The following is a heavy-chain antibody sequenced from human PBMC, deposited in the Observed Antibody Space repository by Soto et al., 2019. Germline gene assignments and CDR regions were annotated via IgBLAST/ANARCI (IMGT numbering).Heavy chain of an antibody. D-gene: IGHD3-3*01. Sequence: QVQLVESGGGVVQPGRSLRLSCAASGFTFSSYAMHWVRQAPGKGLEWVAVISYDGSNKHYADSVKGRFTISRDNYKNPLYLQMNSVRADDKAVYYCARDKNDEFWSENGMDVWGQGPTVTVSS. CDR1: GFTFSSYA. J-gene: IGHJ6*02. CDR3: ARDKNDEFWSENGMDV. V-gene: IGHV3-30-3*01. CDR2: ISYDGSNK.